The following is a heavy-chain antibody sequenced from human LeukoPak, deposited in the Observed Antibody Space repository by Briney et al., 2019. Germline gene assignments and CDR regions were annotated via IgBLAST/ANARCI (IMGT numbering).Heavy chain of an antibody. CDR1: GGSISSYY. CDR3: ARDLNYYDSSGSLEYYFDY. V-gene: IGHV4-4*07. J-gene: IGHJ4*02. D-gene: IGHD3-22*01. Sequence: PSETLSLTCTVSGGSISSYYWSWIRQPAGKGLEWIGRIYTSGSTNYNPSLKSRVTISVDTSKNQFSLKLSSVTAADTAVYYWARDLNYYDSSGSLEYYFDYWGQGTLVTVSS. CDR2: IYTSGST.